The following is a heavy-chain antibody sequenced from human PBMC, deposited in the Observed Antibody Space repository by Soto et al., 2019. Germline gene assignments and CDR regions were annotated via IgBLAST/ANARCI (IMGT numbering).Heavy chain of an antibody. D-gene: IGHD6-13*01. CDR1: GGSISSGEYY. V-gene: IGHV4-30-4*01. CDR2: IYYSGST. CDR3: ARAPYSSSWLFDY. J-gene: IGHJ4*02. Sequence: QVQLQESGPGLVKPSQTLSLTCTVSGGSISSGEYYWSWIRQPPGKGLEWIGYIYYSGSTYYNPSLKSRVTISVDTSKNQFPLTLSSVTAADTAVYYCARAPYSSSWLFDYWGQGTLVTVSS.